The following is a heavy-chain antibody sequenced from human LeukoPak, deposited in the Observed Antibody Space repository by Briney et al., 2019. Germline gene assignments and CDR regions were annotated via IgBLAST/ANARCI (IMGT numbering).Heavy chain of an antibody. CDR3: ARGGYCSPMEAFDI. J-gene: IGHJ3*02. CDR1: GGTFSSYA. D-gene: IGHD6-13*01. Sequence: SVKVSCKASGGTFSSYAISWVRQAPGQGLEWMGRIIPIFGTANYAQKFQGRVTITTDESTSTAYMELSSLRSEDTAVYYCARGGYCSPMEAFDIWGQGTMVTVSS. CDR2: IIPIFGTA. V-gene: IGHV1-69*05.